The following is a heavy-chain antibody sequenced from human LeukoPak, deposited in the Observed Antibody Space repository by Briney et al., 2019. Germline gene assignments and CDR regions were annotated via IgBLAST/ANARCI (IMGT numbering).Heavy chain of an antibody. CDR2: IKSKTDGGTT. CDR1: GFTFSNAW. D-gene: IGHD5-12*01. Sequence: GGSLRLSCAASGFTFSNAWMSWVRQAPGKGVEWVGRIKSKTDGGTTDYAAPVKGRFTISRDDSKNTLYLQMNSLKTEDTAVYYCTPTPAPEDSGYDFDWGQGTLVTVSS. V-gene: IGHV3-15*01. J-gene: IGHJ4*02. CDR3: TPTPAPEDSGYDFD.